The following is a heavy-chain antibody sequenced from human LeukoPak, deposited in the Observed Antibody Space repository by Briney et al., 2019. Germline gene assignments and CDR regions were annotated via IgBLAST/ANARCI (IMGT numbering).Heavy chain of an antibody. CDR1: GFTVSSNY. CDR3: ANEGEIGYGYFY. V-gene: IGHV3-66*01. D-gene: IGHD5-18*01. CDR2: IYSGGST. Sequence: GGSLRLSCAASGFTVSSNYMSWVRKAPGRGLEWVSVIYSGGSTYYADSVKGRFTISRDNSKNTLYLQMNSLRAEDTAVYYCANEGEIGYGYFYWGQGTLVTVSS. J-gene: IGHJ4*02.